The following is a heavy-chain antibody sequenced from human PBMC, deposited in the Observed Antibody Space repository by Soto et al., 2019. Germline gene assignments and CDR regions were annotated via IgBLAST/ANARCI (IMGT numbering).Heavy chain of an antibody. CDR1: GFSLTTTGVN. J-gene: IGHJ4*01. D-gene: IGHD3-10*01. CDR3: ARRDYYGSLDY. V-gene: IGHV2-5*02. Sequence: QITLKESGPPLVKPTQTLTLTCAFSGFSLTTTGVNVAWIRQPPGKALEWLALIYWDDDKRYRPSLRSRLTITKDTSNNQVGLTMTNMAPVDTGTYYCARRDYYGSLDYWCHGTLVTVSS. CDR2: IYWDDDK.